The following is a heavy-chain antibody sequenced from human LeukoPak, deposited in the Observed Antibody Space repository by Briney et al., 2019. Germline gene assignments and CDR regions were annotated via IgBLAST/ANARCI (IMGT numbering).Heavy chain of an antibody. CDR1: GFTFSNYG. V-gene: IGHV3-33*01. D-gene: IGHD3-10*01. CDR3: AGSYYNVFDY. CDR2: IWYDGSNK. Sequence: PGGSLRLSCAASGFTFSNYGMHWVRQAPGKGLEWVALIWYDGSNKYYADSVKGRFTISRDNSKNTLYLQMNSLRAEDTAVYYRAGSYYNVFDYWGQGTLVTVSS. J-gene: IGHJ4*02.